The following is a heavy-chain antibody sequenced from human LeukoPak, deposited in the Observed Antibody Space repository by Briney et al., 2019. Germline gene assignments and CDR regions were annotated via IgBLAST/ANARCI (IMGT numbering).Heavy chain of an antibody. CDR3: ARVHIVVVPAARYYYYYGMDV. CDR2: INHSGST. J-gene: IGHJ6*02. D-gene: IGHD2-2*01. V-gene: IGHV4-34*01. Sequence: SETLSLTCAVYGGSFSGYYWSWIRQPPGKGLEWIGEINHSGSTNYNPSLKSRLTISVDTSKNQFSLKLSSVTAADTAVYYCARVHIVVVPAARYYYYYGMDVWGQGTTVTVSS. CDR1: GGSFSGYY.